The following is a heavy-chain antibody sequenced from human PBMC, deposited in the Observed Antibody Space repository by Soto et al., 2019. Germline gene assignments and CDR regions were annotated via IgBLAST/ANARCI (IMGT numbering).Heavy chain of an antibody. CDR2: ISGSGGST. CDR3: ARRGSGSYYDY. Sequence: EVQLLESGGGLVQPGGSLRLSCAASGFTFSSYAMRWVRQAPRKGLEWVSAISGSGGSTYYADSVKGRFTISRDNSKNTLYLQMNSLRAEDTAVYYGARRGSGSYYDYWGQGTLVTVSS. CDR1: GFTFSSYA. J-gene: IGHJ4*02. D-gene: IGHD1-26*01. V-gene: IGHV3-23*01.